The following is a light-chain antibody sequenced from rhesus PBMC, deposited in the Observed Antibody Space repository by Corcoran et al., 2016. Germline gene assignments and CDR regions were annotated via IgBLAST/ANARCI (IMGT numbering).Light chain of an antibody. CDR2: WAS. J-gene: IGKJ2*01. Sequence: DIVMTQSPDSLAVSLGERITINCKSSQSLLYSSNNKNYLAWYQQKPGQAPKLLIYWASTRESGVPNRCRGSGSGTYFNLTMRGLQAEDVAVYYCQQYDSTPSSFGQGTKVEIK. CDR1: QSLLYSSNNKNY. V-gene: IGKV4-1*01. CDR3: QQYDSTPSS.